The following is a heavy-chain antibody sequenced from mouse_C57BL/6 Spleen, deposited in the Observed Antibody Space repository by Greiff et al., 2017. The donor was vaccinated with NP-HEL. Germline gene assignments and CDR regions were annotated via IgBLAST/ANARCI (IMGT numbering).Heavy chain of an antibody. V-gene: IGHV1-55*01. CDR3: ARKWTALYAMDY. Sequence: QVQLQQPGAELVKPGASVKMSCKASGYTFTSYWITWVKQRPGQGLEWIGDIYPGSGSTNYNEKFKSKATLTVDTSSSTAYMQLSSLTSAASAVYYCARKWTALYAMDYWGQGTSVTVSS. CDR2: IYPGSGST. D-gene: IGHD3-3*01. CDR1: GYTFTSYW. J-gene: IGHJ4*01.